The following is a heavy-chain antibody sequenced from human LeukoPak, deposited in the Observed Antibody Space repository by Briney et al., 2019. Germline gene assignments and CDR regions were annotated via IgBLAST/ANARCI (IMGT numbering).Heavy chain of an antibody. CDR3: ARGFTISSFDP. J-gene: IGHJ5*02. V-gene: IGHV4-34*01. D-gene: IGHD3-10*01. CDR1: GGSLSGYY. Sequence: SETLSLTCAVYGGSLSGYYWSWLRQPPGKGLEWIGEINHSGSTNYNPSLKSRVTISVDTSKNQFSLKLSSVTAADTAVYYCARGFTISSFDPWGQGTLVTVSS. CDR2: INHSGST.